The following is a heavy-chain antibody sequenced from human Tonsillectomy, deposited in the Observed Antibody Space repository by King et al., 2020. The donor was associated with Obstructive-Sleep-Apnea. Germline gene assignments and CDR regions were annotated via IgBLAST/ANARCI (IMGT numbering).Heavy chain of an antibody. J-gene: IGHJ4*02. Sequence: VQLQESGPGLVKPSETLSLTCSVSGGSISSYYWSWIRQPPGKGLEWIGYIYYSGSTNYNPSLKSRVTTLVDTSKNQFSLRLSSVTAADTAVYYCARHSAVTATLFDYWGLGTRVTVSS. CDR1: GGSISSYY. CDR3: ARHSAVTATLFDY. V-gene: IGHV4-59*08. D-gene: IGHD2-21*02. CDR2: IYYSGST.